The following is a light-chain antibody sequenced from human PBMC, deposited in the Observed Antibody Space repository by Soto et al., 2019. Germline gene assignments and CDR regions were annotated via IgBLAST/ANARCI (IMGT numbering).Light chain of an antibody. CDR3: QSYDSSLSGSYV. CDR1: SSNIGAGYD. CDR2: NNN. Sequence: QSVLTQPPSVSGAPGQRVTISCTGSSSNIGAGYDVHWYQRLPGTALKVLIYNNNNRPSGVPDRFSGSKSGTSASLAITGLQAEDEADYYCQSYDSSLSGSYVFGTGTKLTVL. V-gene: IGLV1-40*01. J-gene: IGLJ1*01.